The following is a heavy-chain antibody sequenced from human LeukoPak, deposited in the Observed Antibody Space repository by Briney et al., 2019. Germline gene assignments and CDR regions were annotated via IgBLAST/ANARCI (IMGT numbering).Heavy chain of an antibody. Sequence: GGTLRLSCAASGFTFSSYGMSWVRQAPGRGLGWVSAISGSGASTYYTDSVKGRFTISRDNSKNTLYLQMNSLRAEDTAVYYCAKGTTVIGYYYMDVWGKGTTVTISS. V-gene: IGHV3-23*01. D-gene: IGHD4-17*01. CDR1: GFTFSSYG. CDR2: ISGSGAST. CDR3: AKGTTVIGYYYMDV. J-gene: IGHJ6*03.